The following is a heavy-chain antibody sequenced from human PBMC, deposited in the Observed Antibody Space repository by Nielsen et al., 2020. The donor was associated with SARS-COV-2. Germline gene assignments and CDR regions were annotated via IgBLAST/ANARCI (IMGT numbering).Heavy chain of an antibody. CDR2: ISWNSGSI. D-gene: IGHD3-22*01. CDR3: AKDLDYYDSKGY. V-gene: IGHV3-9*01. CDR1: GFTFDDYA. Sequence: SLKISCAASGFTFDDYAMHWVRQAPGKGLEWVSGISWNSGSIGYADSVKGRFTISRDNAKNSLYLQMNSLRAEDTALYYCAKDLDYYDSKGYWGQGTLVTVSS. J-gene: IGHJ4*02.